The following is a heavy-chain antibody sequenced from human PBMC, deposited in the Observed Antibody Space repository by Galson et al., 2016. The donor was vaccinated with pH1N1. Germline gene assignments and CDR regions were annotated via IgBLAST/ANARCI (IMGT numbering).Heavy chain of an antibody. CDR3: AREWGIGAAGPLDS. J-gene: IGHJ4*02. Sequence: SLRLSCAASGFTLSDYYMNWIRETPERGLEWLSSIGSSGNVAYADSVKGRFTIPRDNAQNSLLLQMDRLRVDDTALYYCAREWGIGAAGPLDSWGKGALVIVSS. V-gene: IGHV3-11*01. CDR1: GFTLSDYY. CDR2: IGSSGNV. D-gene: IGHD6-13*01.